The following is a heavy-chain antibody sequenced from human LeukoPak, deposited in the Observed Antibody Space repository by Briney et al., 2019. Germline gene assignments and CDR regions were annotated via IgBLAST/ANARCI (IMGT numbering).Heavy chain of an antibody. CDR2: IYSSGSA. CDR3: ARLHASRAEEFDP. J-gene: IGHJ5*02. Sequence: PLETLSLTCTVSGGSISGYYWSWIRQPPGKGLEWIGYIYSSGSASYNPSLISRVTILVDTSKNQFSLTLTSVTAADTAVYYCARLHASRAEEFDPWGQGTLVTVSS. V-gene: IGHV4-59*03. D-gene: IGHD3-16*01. CDR1: GGSISGYY.